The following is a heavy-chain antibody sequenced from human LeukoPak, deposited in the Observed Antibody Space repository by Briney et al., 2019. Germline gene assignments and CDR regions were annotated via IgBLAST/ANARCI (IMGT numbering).Heavy chain of an antibody. CDR3: ARARRIAAADY. V-gene: IGHV4-59*01. Sequence: SETLSLTCTVSGGSISSYYWSWIRQPPGKGLEWIGYIYYSGSTNYNPSLKSRVTISVDTSKNQFSLKLSSVTAADTAVYYRARARRIAAADYWGQGTLVTVSS. CDR2: IYYSGST. J-gene: IGHJ4*02. D-gene: IGHD6-13*01. CDR1: GGSISSYY.